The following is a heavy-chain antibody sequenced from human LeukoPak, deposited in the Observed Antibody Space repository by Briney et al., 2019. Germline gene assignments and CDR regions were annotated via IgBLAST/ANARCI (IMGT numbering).Heavy chain of an antibody. J-gene: IGHJ5*02. CDR3: ARGQLVNDWFDP. V-gene: IGHV1-2*06. CDR2: INPNSGGT. D-gene: IGHD6-6*01. Sequence: RASVKVSCKASGYTFSDYYIHWVRQAPGQGLEWMGRINPNSGGTNFAQNFQGRITMTRDTSISTAYKELSTLTSDDTAVYYCARGQLVNDWFDPWGQGTLVTVSS. CDR1: GYTFSDYY.